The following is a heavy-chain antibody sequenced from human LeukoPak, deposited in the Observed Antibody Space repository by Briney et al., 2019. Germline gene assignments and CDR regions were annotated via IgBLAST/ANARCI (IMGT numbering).Heavy chain of an antibody. CDR2: ISSSSSTI. J-gene: IGHJ4*02. CDR1: GFTFSSYS. V-gene: IGHV3-48*04. Sequence: GGSLRLSCAASGFTFSSYSMNWVRQAPGKGLEWVSYISSSSSTIYYADSVKGRFTISRDNAKNSLYLQMNSLRAEDTAVYYCARDLGARQLVGENGYWGQGTLVTVSS. CDR3: ARDLGARQLVGENGY. D-gene: IGHD6-6*01.